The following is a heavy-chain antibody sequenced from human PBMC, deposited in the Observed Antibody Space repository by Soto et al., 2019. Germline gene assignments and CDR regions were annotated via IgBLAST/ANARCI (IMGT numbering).Heavy chain of an antibody. CDR1: GYTFTSYG. Sequence: ASVKVSCKASGYTFTSYGISWVRQAPGQRLEWMGWINAGNGNTKYSQKFQGRVTITRDTSASTAYMELSSLRSEDTAVYYCASFGDEYSGDYYYYYGMDVWGQGTTVTVSS. CDR2: INAGNGNT. J-gene: IGHJ6*02. D-gene: IGHD3-10*01. V-gene: IGHV1-3*01. CDR3: ASFGDEYSGDYYYYYGMDV.